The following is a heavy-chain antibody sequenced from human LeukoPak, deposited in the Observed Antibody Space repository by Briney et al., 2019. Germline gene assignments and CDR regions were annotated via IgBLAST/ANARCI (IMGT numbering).Heavy chain of an antibody. CDR1: GYTFTGYY. Sequence: GASVKVSCKASGYTFTGYYMHWVRQAPGQGLEWMGRINPNSGSTNYAQKFQGRVTMTRDTSISTAYMELSRLRSDDTAVYYCARVGSMVRGVKDGRVFDYWGQGTLVTVSS. CDR3: ARVGSMVRGVKDGRVFDY. D-gene: IGHD3-10*01. J-gene: IGHJ4*02. CDR2: INPNSGST. V-gene: IGHV1-2*06.